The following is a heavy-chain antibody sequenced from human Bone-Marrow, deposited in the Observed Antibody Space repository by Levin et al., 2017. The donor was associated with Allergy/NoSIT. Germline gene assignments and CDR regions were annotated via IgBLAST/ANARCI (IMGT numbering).Heavy chain of an antibody. CDR2: ISYDGNKK. D-gene: IGHD4-17*01. CDR1: GFGFRSFG. CDR3: AKDRIPRGHDYGDDESGPDYEYYGMDV. J-gene: IGHJ6*02. V-gene: IGHV3-30*18. Sequence: LAGGSLRLSCVVSGFGFRSFGMHWVRQAPGKGLEWVAVISYDGNKKYYPESVKGRFTVSRDNSKNTLYLQMNSLKVDDTAVYFCAKDRIPRGHDYGDDESGPDYEYYGMDVWGQGTTVTVSS.